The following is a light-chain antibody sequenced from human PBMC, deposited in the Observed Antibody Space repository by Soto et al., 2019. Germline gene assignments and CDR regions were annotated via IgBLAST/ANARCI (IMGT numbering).Light chain of an antibody. CDR1: QTVGSNY. V-gene: IGKV3-20*01. CDR2: GAS. CDR3: QQYGSSPPIT. Sequence: EIVLTQSPGTLSLSPGERATVSCRAIQTVGSNYLAWYQQRPSQAPRLLIYGASSRATGIPDRFSGSGSGTDFTLTISRLEPEDFAVYYCQQYGSSPPITFGQGTRLEIK. J-gene: IGKJ5*01.